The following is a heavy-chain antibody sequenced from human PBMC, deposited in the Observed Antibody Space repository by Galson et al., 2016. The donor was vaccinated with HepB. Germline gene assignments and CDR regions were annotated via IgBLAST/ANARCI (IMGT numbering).Heavy chain of an antibody. CDR1: GDSISNSIYY. CDR2: IYYSGTT. J-gene: IGHJ4*02. D-gene: IGHD5-18*01. CDR3: ARRVDTSFGSKGYFDY. V-gene: IGHV4-39*01. Sequence: ETLSLTCAVSGDSISNSIYYWGWIRQPPGKGLEWIGSIYYSGTTYYNPSLKSRVTISIDTSNNQFSLKLSSVTATDTAVYYCARRVDTSFGSKGYFDYWGQGTLVTVSS.